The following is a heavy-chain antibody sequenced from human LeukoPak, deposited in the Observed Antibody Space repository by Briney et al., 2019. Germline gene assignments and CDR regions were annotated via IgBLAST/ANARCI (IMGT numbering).Heavy chain of an antibody. D-gene: IGHD6-19*01. V-gene: IGHV5-51*01. CDR1: GYSFSRYW. Sequence: GESLKISCKGSGYSFSRYWIGWVRQMPGKGLEWMGIIYPGDSDTSYSPSFQGQVTISADESISSAYLQWSSLKASYTAMYYCARQDGSAWNYFDYWSQGTLVTVS. J-gene: IGHJ4*02. CDR2: IYPGDSDT. CDR3: ARQDGSAWNYFDY.